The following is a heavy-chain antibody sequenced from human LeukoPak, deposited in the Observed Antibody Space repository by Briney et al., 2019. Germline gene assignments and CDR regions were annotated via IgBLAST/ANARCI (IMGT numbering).Heavy chain of an antibody. CDR3: ARDWIRISGSYPY. CDR1: GYTFTGYY. Sequence: GASVKVSCKASGYTFTGYYMHWVRQAPGQGLEWMGWINPNSGGTNYAQKFQGRVTMTRDTSISTAYMELSSLRSEDTAVYYCARDWIRISGSYPYWGQGTLVTVSS. D-gene: IGHD1-26*01. V-gene: IGHV1-2*02. CDR2: INPNSGGT. J-gene: IGHJ4*02.